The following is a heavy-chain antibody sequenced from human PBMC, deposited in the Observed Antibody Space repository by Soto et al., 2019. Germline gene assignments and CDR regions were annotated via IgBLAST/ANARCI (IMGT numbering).Heavy chain of an antibody. CDR1: GFTFNSNA. J-gene: IGHJ4*02. CDR2: ISYVGRVQ. V-gene: IGHV3-30*04. Sequence: GGSLRLSCAASGFTFNSNAMHWVRQAPGKGLEWVAVISYVGRVQQYTDSVKGRFTISRDDSKNILYLQMNSLRDEDTALYYCARDKIQGAPDYLDSWGQGTLVTVSS. CDR3: ARDKIQGAPDYLDS.